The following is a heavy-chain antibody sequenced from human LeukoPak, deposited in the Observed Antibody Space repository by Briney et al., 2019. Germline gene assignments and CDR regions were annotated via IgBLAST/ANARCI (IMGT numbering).Heavy chain of an antibody. V-gene: IGHV3-48*03. Sequence: GGSLRLSCAASGFTFSSYEMNRVRQAPGKGLEWVSYISSSGSTIYYADSVKGRFTISRDNAKNSLYLQMNSLRAEDTAVYYCARDSLQQLVLEEPAYWGQGTLVTVSS. J-gene: IGHJ4*02. D-gene: IGHD6-13*01. CDR2: ISSSGSTI. CDR1: GFTFSSYE. CDR3: ARDSLQQLVLEEPAY.